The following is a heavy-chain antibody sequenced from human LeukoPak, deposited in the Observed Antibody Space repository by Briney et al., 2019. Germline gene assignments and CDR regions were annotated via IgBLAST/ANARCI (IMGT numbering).Heavy chain of an antibody. J-gene: IGHJ4*02. CDR1: GFTFHDYA. Sequence: GRSLRPSCAASGFTFHDYAMHWVRQAPGKGLEWVSGISWNSGNIVYADSVKGRFTISRDNAKNSLYLQMDSLRAEDMALYYCAKGQTIITMTTFDYWGQGTLVTVSS. CDR3: AKGQTIITMTTFDY. V-gene: IGHV3-9*03. CDR2: ISWNSGNI. D-gene: IGHD4-17*01.